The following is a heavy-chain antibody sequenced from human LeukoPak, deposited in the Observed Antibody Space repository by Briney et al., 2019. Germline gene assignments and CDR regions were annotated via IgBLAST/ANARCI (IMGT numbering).Heavy chain of an antibody. CDR2: ISYDGSNK. J-gene: IGHJ4*02. CDR3: AKDTPDYYFDY. Sequence: SGGSLRLSCAASGFTFSSYGMHWVRQAPGKGLEWVAVISYDGSNKYYADSVKGRFTISRDNSKNTLYLQMNSLRAEDTAVYYCAKDTPDYYFDYWGQGTLVTVSS. V-gene: IGHV3-30*18. CDR1: GFTFSSYG.